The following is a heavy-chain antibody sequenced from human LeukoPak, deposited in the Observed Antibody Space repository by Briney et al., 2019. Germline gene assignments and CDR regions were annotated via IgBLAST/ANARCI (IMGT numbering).Heavy chain of an antibody. V-gene: IGHV3-73*01. Sequence: GGSLRLSCAASGFLFSDSAVHWVRQASGKGLEWVGRVRSKAQNYATGYAASVRGRFTISRDDSKNTVYLQMNTLKTEDTAVYYCPRLPDYDAFAYWRQGTLVTVSS. D-gene: IGHD4-17*01. CDR3: PRLPDYDAFAY. CDR1: GFLFSDSA. J-gene: IGHJ4*02. CDR2: VRSKAQNYAT.